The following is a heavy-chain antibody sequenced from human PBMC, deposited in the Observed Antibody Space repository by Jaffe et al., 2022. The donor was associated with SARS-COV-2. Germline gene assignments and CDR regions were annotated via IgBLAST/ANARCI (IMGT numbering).Heavy chain of an antibody. CDR1: GFTFGDYA. V-gene: IGHV3-49*03. D-gene: IGHD3-9*01. Sequence: EVQLVESGGGLVQPGRSLRLSCTASGFTFGDYAMSWFRQAPGKGLEWVGFIRSKAYGGTTEYAASVKGRFTISRDDSKSIAYLQMNSLKTEDTAVYYCTRDQDYDILTGYLYYYYMDVWGKGTTVTVSS. CDR3: TRDQDYDILTGYLYYYYMDV. CDR2: IRSKAYGGTT. J-gene: IGHJ6*03.